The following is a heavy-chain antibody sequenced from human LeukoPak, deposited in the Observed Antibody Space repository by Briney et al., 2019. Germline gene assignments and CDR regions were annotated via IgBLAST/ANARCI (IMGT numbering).Heavy chain of an antibody. V-gene: IGHV1-18*01. Sequence: ASVKVPCKASGYTFTSYGISWVRQAPEQGLEWMGWISAYNGNTNYAQKLQGRVTMTTDTSTSTAYMELRSLRSDDTAVYYCARDLEQPRGFDPWGQGTLVTVSS. CDR3: ARDLEQPRGFDP. CDR2: ISAYNGNT. J-gene: IGHJ5*02. D-gene: IGHD1/OR15-1a*01. CDR1: GYTFTSYG.